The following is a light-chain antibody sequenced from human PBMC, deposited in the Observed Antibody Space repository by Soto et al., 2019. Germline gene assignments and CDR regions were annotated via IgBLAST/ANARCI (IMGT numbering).Light chain of an antibody. Sequence: EIVLTQSPATLSLSPGERATLSCRASQSVSSYLAWYQQKPGQAPRLLIDDATSRATGIPARFSGSGSGTDFTLTICSLEPEDFAVYYGQQRSNWSMYTFGQGTKLEIK. V-gene: IGKV3-11*01. CDR2: DAT. CDR1: QSVSSY. J-gene: IGKJ2*01. CDR3: QQRSNWSMYT.